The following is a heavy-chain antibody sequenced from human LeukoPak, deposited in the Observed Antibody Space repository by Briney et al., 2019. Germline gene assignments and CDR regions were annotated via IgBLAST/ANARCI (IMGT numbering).Heavy chain of an antibody. Sequence: NPSETLSLTCTVSGGSISSYDWSWIRQPPGKGLEWIGYIFYTGSTNYNPSLKSRVTISVDTSKNQFSLRLSSVTAADTAVYYCARRFYCSSTSCPYGMDVWGQGTTVTVSS. CDR1: GGSISSYD. CDR3: ARRFYCSSTSCPYGMDV. J-gene: IGHJ6*02. V-gene: IGHV4-59*01. D-gene: IGHD2-2*01. CDR2: IFYTGST.